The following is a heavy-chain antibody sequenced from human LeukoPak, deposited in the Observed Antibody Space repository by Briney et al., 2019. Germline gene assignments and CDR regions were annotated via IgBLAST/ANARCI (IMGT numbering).Heavy chain of an antibody. J-gene: IGHJ5*02. CDR3: ARVHSSYDRSGYYAP. CDR2: INPNSGGT. D-gene: IGHD3-22*01. Sequence: ASVKVSCKASGYTFTGYYMHSVRQAPGQGLEWMGWINPNSGGTNYAQKFQGRVTMTRDTSISTAYMELSRLRSDDTAVYYCARVHSSYDRSGYYAPWGQGTLVTVSS. CDR1: GYTFTGYY. V-gene: IGHV1-2*02.